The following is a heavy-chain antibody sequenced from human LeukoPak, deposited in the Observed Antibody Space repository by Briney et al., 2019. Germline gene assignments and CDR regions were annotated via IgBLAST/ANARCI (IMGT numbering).Heavy chain of an antibody. CDR3: TTERSGSYPVDY. D-gene: IGHD1-26*01. CDR2: IKSKTDGGTT. Sequence: PGGSLRLSCAASGFTFSNAWMSWVRQAPGKGLEWVGRIKSKTDGGTTDYAAPVKGRFTISRDDSKNTLYLQMNSLKTEGTAVYYCTTERSGSYPVDYWGQGTLVTVSS. J-gene: IGHJ4*02. V-gene: IGHV3-15*01. CDR1: GFTFSNAW.